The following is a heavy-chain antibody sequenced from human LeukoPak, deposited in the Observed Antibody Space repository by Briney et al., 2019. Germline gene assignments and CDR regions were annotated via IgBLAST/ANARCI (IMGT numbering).Heavy chain of an antibody. D-gene: IGHD6-19*01. J-gene: IGHJ4*02. CDR2: LRYDGSNK. CDR1: GFTFSSYA. V-gene: IGHV3-30*02. Sequence: GGSLRLSCAASGFTFSSYAMSWVRQAPGKGLEWVAFLRYDGSNKYYADSVKGRFTISRDNSKNTLYLQMNSLRAEDTAVYYCAKPTVAGWEDWGQGTLVTVSS. CDR3: AKPTVAGWED.